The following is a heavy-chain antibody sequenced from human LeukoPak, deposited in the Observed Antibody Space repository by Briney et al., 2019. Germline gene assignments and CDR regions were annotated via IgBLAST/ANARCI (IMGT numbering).Heavy chain of an antibody. D-gene: IGHD6-19*01. V-gene: IGHV1-2*02. CDR2: INPNSGGT. CDR1: GYTFTGYY. J-gene: IGHJ4*02. Sequence: ASVKVSCKASGYTFTGYYMHWVRQAPGQGLEWMGWINPNSGGTNYAQKFQGGVTMTRDTSISTAYMELSRLRSDDTAVYYCARKTGYNSGRSQYYFDYWGQGTLVTVSS. CDR3: ARKTGYNSGRSQYYFDY.